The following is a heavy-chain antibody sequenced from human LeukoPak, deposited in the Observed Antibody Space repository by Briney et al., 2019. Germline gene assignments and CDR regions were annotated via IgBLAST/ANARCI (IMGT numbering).Heavy chain of an antibody. D-gene: IGHD3-22*01. J-gene: IGHJ4*02. Sequence: GGSLRLSCTASGFAFSSYAMTWVRQAPGKGLEWVSGISGSGGSRYYADSVKGRFTISRDNSRNTLYLQMNSLRAADTAVYYCAKGLNYESSAAFDYWGQGTLVTVSS. CDR2: ISGSGGSR. V-gene: IGHV3-23*01. CDR3: AKGLNYESSAAFDY. CDR1: GFAFSSYA.